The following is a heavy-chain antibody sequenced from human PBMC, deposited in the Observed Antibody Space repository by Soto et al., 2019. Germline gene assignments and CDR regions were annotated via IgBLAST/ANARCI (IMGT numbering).Heavy chain of an antibody. D-gene: IGHD6-19*01. J-gene: IGHJ4*02. Sequence: GESLKISCKVSGYSFTSYWIGWVRQMPGKGLEWMGIIYPGDSDTRYSPSFQGRVTISADKSISTAYLQWSSLKASDTAMYYCARHVEVAVADYWGQGTLVTVSS. V-gene: IGHV5-51*01. CDR2: IYPGDSDT. CDR3: ARHVEVAVADY. CDR1: GYSFTSYW.